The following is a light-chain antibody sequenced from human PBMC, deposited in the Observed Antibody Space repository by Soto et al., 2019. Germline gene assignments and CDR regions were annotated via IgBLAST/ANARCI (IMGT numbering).Light chain of an antibody. CDR2: KAS. Sequence: DIQMTQSPSTLSASVGDRGSITCRASQTLSSWLAWYQQKPGKATKLLVYKASTLESGVPSRFSGNAAGTEFTRTISSLQPDDFAAYYFQQYCFYPWTVGQGTKIDFK. CDR3: QQYCFYPWT. CDR1: QTLSSW. J-gene: IGKJ1*01. V-gene: IGKV1-5*03.